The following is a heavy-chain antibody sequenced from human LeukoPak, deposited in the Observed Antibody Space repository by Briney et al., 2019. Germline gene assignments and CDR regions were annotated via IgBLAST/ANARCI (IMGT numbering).Heavy chain of an antibody. CDR3: AKDPTHYRVWDDYDSTVLSY. V-gene: IGHV3-30*18. Sequence: GGSLRLSCAASGFTFSSYGMHWVRQAPGKGLEWVAVISYDGSNKYYADSVKGRFTISRDNSKNTLYLQMNSLRAADTAVYYCAKDPTHYRVWDDYDSTVLSYWGQGTLVTVSS. CDR2: ISYDGSNK. J-gene: IGHJ4*02. CDR1: GFTFSSYG. D-gene: IGHD3-22*01.